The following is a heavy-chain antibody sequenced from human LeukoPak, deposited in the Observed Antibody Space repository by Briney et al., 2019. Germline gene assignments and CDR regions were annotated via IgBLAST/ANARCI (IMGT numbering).Heavy chain of an antibody. Sequence: GGSLRLSCAASGFTFRNYVMNWVRQAPGKGLEWVSGISGSGDSTYYADSVKGRFTISRDSSKNTLYLQMNSLRAEDSAVYYCAKGNSNYIYSFDYWGQGTLVTVSS. CDR3: AKGNSNYIYSFDY. V-gene: IGHV3-23*01. CDR2: ISGSGDST. D-gene: IGHD4-11*01. CDR1: GFTFRNYV. J-gene: IGHJ4*02.